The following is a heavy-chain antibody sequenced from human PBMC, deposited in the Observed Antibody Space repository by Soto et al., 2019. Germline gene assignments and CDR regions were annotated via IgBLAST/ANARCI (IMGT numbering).Heavy chain of an antibody. CDR2: IKSKTDGGTT. D-gene: IGHD2-2*01. J-gene: IGHJ5*02. CDR3: TTDLSGPGIVVVPAAISRRSDWFDP. V-gene: IGHV3-15*07. CDR1: GFTFSNAW. Sequence: GGSLRLSCAASGFTFSNAWMNWVRQAPGKGLEWVGRIKSKTDGGTTDYAAPVKGRFTISRDDSKNTLYLQMNSLKTEDTAVYYCTTDLSGPGIVVVPAAISRRSDWFDPWGQGTLVTVSS.